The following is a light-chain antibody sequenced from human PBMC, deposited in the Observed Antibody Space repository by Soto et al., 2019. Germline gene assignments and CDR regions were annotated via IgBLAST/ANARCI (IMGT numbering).Light chain of an antibody. Sequence: DIVMTQSPESLAVSLGERATINCKSSQGVLYSSNNKNYLAWYQQKPGQPPKLLIYWASTRESGVPDRFSGSGSGTDFTLTISSLQAEDVAVYYCQQYYTIPRTFGQGTKVEIK. CDR1: QGVLYSSNNKNY. CDR2: WAS. J-gene: IGKJ1*01. CDR3: QQYYTIPRT. V-gene: IGKV4-1*01.